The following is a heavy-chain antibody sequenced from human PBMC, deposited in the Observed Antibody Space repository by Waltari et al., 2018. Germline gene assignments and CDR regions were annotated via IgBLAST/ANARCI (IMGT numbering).Heavy chain of an antibody. D-gene: IGHD3-10*01. Sequence: EVQLVESGGGLVQPGGSLKLSCVASGFSFSGSAIHWVRQASGKGGEWGGRIRSKANRYATVYAASVRGRFTISRDDSKNTAYLQMNSLKTEDTAVYYCTKNFGELFDYWGQGTLVTVSS. CDR2: IRSKANRYAT. CDR3: TKNFGELFDY. CDR1: GFSFSGSA. J-gene: IGHJ4*02. V-gene: IGHV3-73*02.